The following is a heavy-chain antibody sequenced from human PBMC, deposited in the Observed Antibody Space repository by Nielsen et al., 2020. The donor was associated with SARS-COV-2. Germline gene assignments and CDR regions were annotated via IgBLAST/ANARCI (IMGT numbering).Heavy chain of an antibody. D-gene: IGHD6-13*01. Sequence: GESLKISCAASGFPFSSYEMNWVRQAPGKALEWLSYIGGNGRNIFYADSVKGRFTISRDNAENSLSLQMNSLRAEDTAVYYCARSQFGIAAAGMPPYYYYGMDVWGQGTTVTVSS. V-gene: IGHV3-48*03. J-gene: IGHJ6*02. CDR1: GFPFSSYE. CDR2: IGGNGRNI. CDR3: ARSQFGIAAAGMPPYYYYGMDV.